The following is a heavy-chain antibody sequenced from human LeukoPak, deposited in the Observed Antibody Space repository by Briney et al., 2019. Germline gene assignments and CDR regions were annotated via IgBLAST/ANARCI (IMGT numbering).Heavy chain of an antibody. CDR2: IIPIFGTA. J-gene: IGHJ4*02. Sequence: SVKVSCKASGGTFSSYAISWVRQAPGQGLEWMGGIIPIFGTANYAQKFQGRVTITADESTSTAYMELSSLRSEDTAVYYCARIAREGYDSSGHPFDYWGQGTLVTVSS. CDR3: ARIAREGYDSSGHPFDY. V-gene: IGHV1-69*13. CDR1: GGTFSSYA. D-gene: IGHD3-22*01.